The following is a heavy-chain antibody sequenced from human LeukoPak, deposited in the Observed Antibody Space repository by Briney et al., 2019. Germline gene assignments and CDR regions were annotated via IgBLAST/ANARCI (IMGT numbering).Heavy chain of an antibody. CDR1: EDTFNNYC. J-gene: IGHJ5*02. D-gene: IGHD2-15*01. CDR2: FDPSGFST. V-gene: IGHV1-46*02. Sequence: ASVKVSCKASEDTFNNYCIHWVRQAPGQGLEWMGIFDPSGFSTAYAQKFQGRVTMTTDTSTSTAYMELRSLRSDDTAVYYCARDRPAQYCSGGSCYSDAPFDPWGQGTLVTVSS. CDR3: ARDRPAQYCSGGSCYSDAPFDP.